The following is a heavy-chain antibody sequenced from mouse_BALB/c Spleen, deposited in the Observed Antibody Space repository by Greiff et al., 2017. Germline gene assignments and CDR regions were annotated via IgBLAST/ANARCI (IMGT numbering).Heavy chain of an antibody. CDR1: GYTFSSYW. V-gene: IGHV1-9*01. CDR2: ILPGSGST. J-gene: IGHJ2*01. D-gene: IGHD1-2*01. Sequence: QVQLQQSGAELMKPGASVKISCKATGYTFSSYWIEWVKQRPGHGLEWIGEILPGSGSTNYNEKFKGKATFTADTSSNTAYMQLISLTSEDSAVYYCARITAGDGGLNFDYWGQGTTLTVSS. CDR3: ARITAGDGGLNFDY.